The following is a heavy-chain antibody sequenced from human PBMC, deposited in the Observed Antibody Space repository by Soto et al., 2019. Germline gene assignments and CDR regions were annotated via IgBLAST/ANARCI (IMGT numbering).Heavy chain of an antibody. CDR3: ARDGYCISTTCYFLPDV. CDR1: GFSISRFG. V-gene: IGHV3-48*02. Sequence: EVPLVESGGGLVQPWGSLRLSCAASGFSISRFGMNWVRQAPGKGLEWVSYISSSSSTIYYADSVKGRFTISRDNAKNSLYLQMNSLRDEDTAVYYCARDGYCISTTCYFLPDVWGQGTSVTVSS. CDR2: ISSSSSTI. D-gene: IGHD2-2*03. J-gene: IGHJ6*02.